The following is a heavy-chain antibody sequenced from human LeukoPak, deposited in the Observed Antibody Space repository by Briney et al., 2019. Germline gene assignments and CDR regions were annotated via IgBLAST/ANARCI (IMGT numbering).Heavy chain of an antibody. D-gene: IGHD6-19*01. CDR2: ISWNSGSI. V-gene: IGHV3-9*03. CDR1: RLTFADFA. CDR3: PEGKMSAVPDYSCDY. Sequence: GRSLRLSCLPCRLTFADFAVQWVRQAPGKGLEWVSGISWNSGSIGYADSVKGRFTISRDNAKNSLYLQMNSLRAEDMALYYGPEGKMSAVPDYSCDYWGQGNLVTVSS. J-gene: IGHJ4*02.